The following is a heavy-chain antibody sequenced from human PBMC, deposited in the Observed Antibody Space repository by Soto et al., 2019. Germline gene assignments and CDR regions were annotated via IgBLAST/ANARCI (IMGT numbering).Heavy chain of an antibody. CDR2: IYNSGST. Sequence: SETLSLTCAVSGGSISSCNWWGRVRQPPGKGLEWGGEIYNSGSTNYNPSLKSRGTISVDKSKNQFSLKLSSGTAADTAVYYCSRECRGVRLLEGAVNYYGMDFWGQGTTVTVSS. J-gene: IGHJ6*02. V-gene: IGHV4-4*02. D-gene: IGHD3-3*01. CDR1: GGSISSCNW. CDR3: SRECRGVRLLEGAVNYYGMDF.